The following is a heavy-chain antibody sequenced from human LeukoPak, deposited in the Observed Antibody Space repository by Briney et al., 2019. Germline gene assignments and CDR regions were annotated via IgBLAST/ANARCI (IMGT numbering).Heavy chain of an antibody. CDR2: ICGGGTTT. Sequence: GGSLRLSCAPSAFTFSGYVMTGVPEAPGGGVGWVSSICGGGTTTYYADSVKGRFTISRDTSKTTLYLQMNSLSAEDTAVYYCAREGIAARRDAFDIWGQGTMVTVSS. CDR1: AFTFSGYV. V-gene: IGHV3-23*01. D-gene: IGHD6-6*01. CDR3: AREGIAARRDAFDI. J-gene: IGHJ3*02.